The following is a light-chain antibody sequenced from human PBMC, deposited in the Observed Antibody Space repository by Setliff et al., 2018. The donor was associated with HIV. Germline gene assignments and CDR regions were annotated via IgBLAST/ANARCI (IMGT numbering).Light chain of an antibody. V-gene: IGKV1-5*03. Sequence: DIEMTQSPSILSASVGDRVTITCRASKPISHWLAWYQQQPGKAPKLLIYKASSLESGVPSRFSGSGSGTEFTLTISGLQSDDSATYFCQQYDTYPWMFGQGTKVDIK. J-gene: IGKJ1*01. CDR1: KPISHW. CDR3: QQYDTYPWM. CDR2: KAS.